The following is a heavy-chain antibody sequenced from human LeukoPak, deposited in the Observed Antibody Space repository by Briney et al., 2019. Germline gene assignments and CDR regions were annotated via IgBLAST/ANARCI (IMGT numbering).Heavy chain of an antibody. CDR1: GFSFSSYG. V-gene: IGHV3-7*01. CDR2: IKQDGSEK. D-gene: IGHD3-22*01. CDR3: AREAYDSSGYYGGYFDY. J-gene: IGHJ4*02. Sequence: GGSLRLSCTSSGFSFSSYGMHWVRQAPGKGLEWVANIKQDGSEKYYVDSVKGRFTISRDNAKNSLYLQMDSLRAEDTAVYYCAREAYDSSGYYGGYFDYWGQGTLVTVSS.